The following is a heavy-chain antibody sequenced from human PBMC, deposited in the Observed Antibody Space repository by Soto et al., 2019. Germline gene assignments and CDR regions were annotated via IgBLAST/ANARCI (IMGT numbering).Heavy chain of an antibody. CDR2: ISYSGST. J-gene: IGHJ3*02. CDR1: GGSISRYY. V-gene: IGHV4-59*01. CDR3: ASSSPHYDFWSGYSFWDAFDI. Sequence: LSLTCTVSGGSISRYYWSWIRHPPGKGLEWIGYISYSGSTNYNPSLKSRVTISVDTSKNQFSLKLSSVTAADTAVYYCASSSPHYDFWSGYSFWDAFDIRGQGTMVA. D-gene: IGHD3-3*01.